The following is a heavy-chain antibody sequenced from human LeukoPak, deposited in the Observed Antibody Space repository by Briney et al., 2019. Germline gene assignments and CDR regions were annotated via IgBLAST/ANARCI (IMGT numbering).Heavy chain of an antibody. J-gene: IGHJ5*02. CDR2: ISSSSSYI. D-gene: IGHD3-10*01. CDR3: ARDPQDYYGSGSPNWFDP. CDR1: GFTFSSYS. V-gene: IGHV3-21*01. Sequence: PGGSLRLSCAASGFTFSSYSMNWVRQAPGKGLEWVSSISSSSSYIYYADSVKGRFTIPRDNAKNSLYLQMNSLRAEDTAVYYCARDPQDYYGSGSPNWFDPWGQGTLVTVSS.